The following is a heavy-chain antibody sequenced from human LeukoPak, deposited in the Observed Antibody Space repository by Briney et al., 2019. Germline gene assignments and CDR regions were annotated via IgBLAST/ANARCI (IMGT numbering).Heavy chain of an antibody. CDR1: GFTFSSYA. J-gene: IGHJ4*02. CDR3: ARDRAGYYYDSSGFDC. V-gene: IGHV3-30-3*01. Sequence: GGSLRLSCAASGFTFSSYAMHWVRQAPGKGLEWVAVISYDGSNKYYADSVKGRFTISRDNSKNTLYLQMNSLRAEDTAVYYCARDRAGYYYDSSGFDCWGQGTLVTVSS. CDR2: ISYDGSNK. D-gene: IGHD3-22*01.